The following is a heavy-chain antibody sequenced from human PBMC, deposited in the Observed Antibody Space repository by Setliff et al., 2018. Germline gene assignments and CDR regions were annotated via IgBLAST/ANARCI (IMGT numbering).Heavy chain of an antibody. CDR3: VRDQGRRGWFDA. J-gene: IGHJ5*02. CDR2: IYTSGII. CDR1: GGSISTYY. V-gene: IGHV4-59*01. Sequence: PSETLSLTCTVSGGSISTYYWSWIRQPPGRGLEYIGYIYTSGIINYNPSLKSRVTISVDTSKKQFSLNLSSVTAADTAVYYCVRDQGRRGWFDAWGQGTLVTVSS.